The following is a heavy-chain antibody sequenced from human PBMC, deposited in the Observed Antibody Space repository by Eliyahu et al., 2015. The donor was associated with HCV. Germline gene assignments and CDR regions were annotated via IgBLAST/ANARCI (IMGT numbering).Heavy chain of an antibody. CDR2: IYYSGST. V-gene: IGHV4-31*03. CDR3: ARGSYDFWSGYSNWFDP. J-gene: IGHJ5*02. Sequence: QVQLQESGPGLVKPSQTLSLTCTVXGGSIXSXGYXWSWXRQHPGKGLEWIGYIYYSGSTYYNPSLKSRVTISVDTSKNQFSLKLSSVTAADTAVYYCARGSYDFWSGYSNWFDPWGQGTLVTVSS. CDR1: GGSIXSXGYX. D-gene: IGHD3-3*01.